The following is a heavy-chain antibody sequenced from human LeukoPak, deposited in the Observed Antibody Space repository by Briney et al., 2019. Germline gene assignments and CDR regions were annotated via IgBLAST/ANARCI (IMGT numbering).Heavy chain of an antibody. D-gene: IGHD6-19*01. CDR2: IYHSGST. V-gene: IGHV4-59*08. CDR1: GRPHCVYC. J-gene: IGHJ5*02. CDR3: ARGYLAVALNHNWFDP. Sequence: ADPLSLLCSLSGRPHCVYCGLCIRDPTGRAVEWVGYIYHSGSTNYNPSLNSRVTIPVDTTKNQFSLKLSSVHAADTAVYYCARGYLAVALNHNWFDPWGQGTLVTVSS.